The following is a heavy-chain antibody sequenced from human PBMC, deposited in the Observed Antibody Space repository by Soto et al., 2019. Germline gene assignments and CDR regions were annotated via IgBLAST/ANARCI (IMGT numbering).Heavy chain of an antibody. D-gene: IGHD2-15*01. J-gene: IGHJ6*02. CDR2: INPNSGGT. CDR1: GYTFTGYY. V-gene: IGHV1-2*04. Sequence: ASVKVSCKASGYTFTGYYMHWVRQAPGQGLEWMGWINPNSGGTNYAQKFQGWVTMTRDTSISTAYMELSRLRSDDTAVYYCARDREVVAADYYYGMDVWGQGTTVTVPS. CDR3: ARDREVVAADYYYGMDV.